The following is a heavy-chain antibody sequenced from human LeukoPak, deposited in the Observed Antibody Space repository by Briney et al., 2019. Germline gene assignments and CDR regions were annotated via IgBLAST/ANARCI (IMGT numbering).Heavy chain of an antibody. Sequence: GGSLRLSCAASGFPFSSYGMHWVRQAPGKGLEWVGRIKSKTDGGTTDYAAPVKGRFTISRDDSKNTLYLQMNSLKTEDTAVYYCTTDSGGYYYNAFDIWGQGTMVTVSS. J-gene: IGHJ3*02. D-gene: IGHD3-22*01. V-gene: IGHV3-15*07. CDR3: TTDSGGYYYNAFDI. CDR2: IKSKTDGGTT. CDR1: GFPFSSYG.